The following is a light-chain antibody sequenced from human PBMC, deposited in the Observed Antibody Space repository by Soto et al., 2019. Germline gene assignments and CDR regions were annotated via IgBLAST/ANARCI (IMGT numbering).Light chain of an antibody. CDR1: TGAVTSGHY. CDR3: MMSHGAGVV. V-gene: IGLV7-46*01. CDR2: DTY. J-gene: IGLJ2*01. Sequence: QAVVTQEPSLTVSPGGTVTLTCVSSTGAVTSGHYPYWFQQKPGQAPKTLIFDTYNKQSWTPARFSGSLLGGKAALTLSGAQPEDEAEYFCMMSHGAGVVFGGGTKLTVL.